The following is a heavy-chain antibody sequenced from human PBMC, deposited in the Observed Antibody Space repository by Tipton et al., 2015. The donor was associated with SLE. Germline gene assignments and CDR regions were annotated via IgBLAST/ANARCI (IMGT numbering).Heavy chain of an antibody. CDR2: IYYSGST. CDR3: ARDRVGGRYHDGFDI. CDR1: GGSISSGSYY. V-gene: IGHV4-61*02. D-gene: IGHD1-26*01. Sequence: LRLSCPVSGGSISSGSYYWSWIRQPAGKGLEWIGRIYYSGSTSYNPSLKSRVTISIDTSKNQFSLKLSSVTAADTAVYYCARDRVGGRYHDGFDIWGQGTMVTVSS. J-gene: IGHJ3*02.